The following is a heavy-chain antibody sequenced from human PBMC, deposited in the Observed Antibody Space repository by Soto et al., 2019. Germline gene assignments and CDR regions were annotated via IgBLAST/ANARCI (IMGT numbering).Heavy chain of an antibody. V-gene: IGHV3-33*05. J-gene: IGHJ4*02. CDR3: ARWGTTGGLDV. CDR2: TSYDGSNN. D-gene: IGHD3-16*01. CDR1: GFTFRSYV. Sequence: QVQLVESGGGVVQPGTSLRLSCVASGFTFRSYVIHWVRQAPGKGLEWVALTSYDGSNNFYGDSVKGRFTISRDNSRNTVELQMDSLRLEDTALYYCARWGTTGGLDVWGQGTLVSVSS.